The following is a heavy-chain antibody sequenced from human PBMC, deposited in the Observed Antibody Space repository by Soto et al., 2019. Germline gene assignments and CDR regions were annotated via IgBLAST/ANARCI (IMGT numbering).Heavy chain of an antibody. CDR2: IFSNDEK. CDR1: GFSLSNARMG. V-gene: IGHV2-26*01. CDR3: ARMGHTTVTYDAFDI. D-gene: IGHD4-17*01. J-gene: IGHJ3*02. Sequence: QVTLKESGPVLVKPTETLTLTCTVSGFSLSNARMGVSWIRQPQGKALEWLVHIFSNDEKSYRTSLKSRLTISKDTSKSQVVLTIINMDPVDTATYYCARMGHTTVTYDAFDIWDQGTMVTVSS.